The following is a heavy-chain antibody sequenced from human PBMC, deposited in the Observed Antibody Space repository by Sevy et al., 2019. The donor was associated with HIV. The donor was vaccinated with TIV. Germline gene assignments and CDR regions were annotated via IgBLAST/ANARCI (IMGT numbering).Heavy chain of an antibody. D-gene: IGHD3-22*01. V-gene: IGHV3-23*01. J-gene: IGHJ4*02. Sequence: GGSLRLSCAASGFMFSNYAMNWVRQAPGKGLEWVAGISGTGGSGDKTNYADSVKGRFTISRDDPKNSLYLQLNSLRAEDTAIYYCARKYDSSGYFDYWGQGTLVTVSS. CDR3: ARKYDSSGYFDY. CDR2: ISGTGGSGDKT. CDR1: GFMFSNYA.